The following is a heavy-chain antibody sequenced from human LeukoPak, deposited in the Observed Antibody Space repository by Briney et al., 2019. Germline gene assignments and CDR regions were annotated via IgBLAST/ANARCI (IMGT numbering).Heavy chain of an antibody. CDR2: INPSSGNI. CDR1: EFTVNNNY. D-gene: IGHD6-19*01. Sequence: PGGSLRLSCAASEFTVNNNYMRWVRQAPGKGLEWVSYINPSSGNIHYADSVRGRFTISRDNAKNSLYLQVNSLRDEDTAVYFCARAAYNSGPDYWGQGTLVTVSS. V-gene: IGHV3-48*02. J-gene: IGHJ4*02. CDR3: ARAAYNSGPDY.